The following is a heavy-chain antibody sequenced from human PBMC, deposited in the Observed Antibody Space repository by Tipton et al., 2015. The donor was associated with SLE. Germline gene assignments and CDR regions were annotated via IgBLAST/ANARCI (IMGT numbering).Heavy chain of an antibody. CDR1: GYSISSGYY. V-gene: IGHV4-38-2*02. CDR2: IYHSGST. J-gene: IGHJ4*02. D-gene: IGHD1-1*01. Sequence: TLSLTCTVSGYSISSGYYWGWIRQLPGKGLEWIGSIYHSGSTFYNPSLKSRVTISVDTSKNQFSLKLSSVTAADTAVYYCARAGRAWNLFDYWGQGPLVTVSS. CDR3: ARAGRAWNLFDY.